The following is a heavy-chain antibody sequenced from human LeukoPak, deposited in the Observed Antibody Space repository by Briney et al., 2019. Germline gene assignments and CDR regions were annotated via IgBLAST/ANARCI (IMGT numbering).Heavy chain of an antibody. Sequence: KPSETLSLTCTVSGVSISSYYWSWIRQPAGKGLEWIGRIYTSGSTNYNPSLKSRVTISVDKSKNQFSLKLSSVTAADTAVYYCATTTVTTEYYYYYYMDVWGKGTTVTVSS. CDR2: IYTSGST. J-gene: IGHJ6*03. D-gene: IGHD4-11*01. CDR3: ATTTVTTEYYYYYYMDV. CDR1: GVSISSYY. V-gene: IGHV4-4*07.